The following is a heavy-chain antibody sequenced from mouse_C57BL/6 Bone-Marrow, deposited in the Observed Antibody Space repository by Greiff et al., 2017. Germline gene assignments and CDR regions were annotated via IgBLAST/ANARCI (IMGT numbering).Heavy chain of an antibody. J-gene: IGHJ2*01. D-gene: IGHD2-1*01. Sequence: EVKLEESGGELVKPGGSLKLSCAASGFTFSSYGMSWVRQTPDKRLEWVATISSGGSYTYYPDSVKGEFTISRDNAKNTLYLQMSSLKSEDTAMYYCARDPLYGNYDYWGQGTTLTVSS. V-gene: IGHV5-6*02. CDR3: ARDPLYGNYDY. CDR2: ISSGGSYT. CDR1: GFTFSSYG.